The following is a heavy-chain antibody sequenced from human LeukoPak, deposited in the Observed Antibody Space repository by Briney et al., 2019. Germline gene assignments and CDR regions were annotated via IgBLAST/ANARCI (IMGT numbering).Heavy chain of an antibody. V-gene: IGHV4-39*02. CDR2: IYYSGST. J-gene: IGHJ4*02. CDR3: ARDYGAYYFDY. D-gene: IGHD4-17*01. CDR1: GSSISSSTYY. Sequence: PSETLSLTCTVSGSSISSSTYYWGWIRQPPGKGLEWIGNIYYSGSTYYNPSLKSRVTISVDTSRNQFSLKLSSVTATDTALYYCARDYGAYYFDYWGQGTLVTVSS.